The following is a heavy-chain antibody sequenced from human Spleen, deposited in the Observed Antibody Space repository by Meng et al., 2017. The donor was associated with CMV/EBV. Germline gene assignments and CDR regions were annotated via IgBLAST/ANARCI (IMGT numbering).Heavy chain of an antibody. Sequence: SGYTVTTYYIHWVRQAPGQGLEWMGWINPNTGGTNYAHNFQGRVTMTRDTSISAAYMELSSLRSDDTAVYFCARDLYAGYSDGPFDYWGQGTLVTVSS. CDR1: GYTVTTYY. D-gene: IGHD2-15*01. J-gene: IGHJ4*02. CDR3: ARDLYAGYSDGPFDY. V-gene: IGHV1-2*02. CDR2: INPNTGGT.